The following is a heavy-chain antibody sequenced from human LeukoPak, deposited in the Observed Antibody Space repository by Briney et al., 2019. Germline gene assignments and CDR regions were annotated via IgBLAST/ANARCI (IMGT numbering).Heavy chain of an antibody. CDR1: GGSISSYY. J-gene: IGHJ4*02. CDR3: AREVNYYDSSGFDY. V-gene: IGHV4-59*01. Sequence: SETLSLTCTVSGGSISSYYWSWIRQPPGKGLEWIGYIYYSGSTNYNPSLKSQVTISVDTSKNQFSLKLSSVTAADTAVYYCAREVNYYDSSGFDYWGQGTLVTVSS. CDR2: IYYSGST. D-gene: IGHD3-22*01.